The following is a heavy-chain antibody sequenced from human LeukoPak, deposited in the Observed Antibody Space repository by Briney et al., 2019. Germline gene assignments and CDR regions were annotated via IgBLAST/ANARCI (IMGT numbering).Heavy chain of an antibody. CDR2: IYTSGST. CDR3: ARGPYCGGDCYFAY. V-gene: IGHV4-4*07. J-gene: IGHJ4*02. CDR1: GGSISSYY. D-gene: IGHD2-21*02. Sequence: PSETLSLTRTVSGGSISSYYWSWIRQPAGKGLEWIGRIYTSGSTYYNPSLKSRVTMSVDTSKNQFSLKLSSVTAADTAVYFCARGPYCGGDCYFAYWGQGTLVTVSS.